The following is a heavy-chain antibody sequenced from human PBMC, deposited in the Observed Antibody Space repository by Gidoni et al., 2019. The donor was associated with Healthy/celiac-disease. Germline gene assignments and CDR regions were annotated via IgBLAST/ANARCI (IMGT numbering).Heavy chain of an antibody. D-gene: IGHD4-17*01. CDR3: AKDGERGYFDY. V-gene: IGHV3-9*01. J-gene: IGHJ4*02. Sequence: EVQLVESGGGLVQPGRSLRLSCAASGFTFDDYAMHGVRQAPGKGLEWVSGIRWNSGSIGYADSVKGRFTISRDNAKNSLYLQMNSLRAEDTALYYCAKDGERGYFDYWGQGTLVTVSS. CDR1: GFTFDDYA. CDR2: IRWNSGSI.